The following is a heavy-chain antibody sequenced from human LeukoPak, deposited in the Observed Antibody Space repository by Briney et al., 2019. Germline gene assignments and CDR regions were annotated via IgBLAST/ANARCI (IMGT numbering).Heavy chain of an antibody. J-gene: IGHJ4*02. CDR2: IYSSGDT. V-gene: IGHV3-66*01. CDR3: TRGGGRGVDY. D-gene: IGHD3-10*01. CDR1: GFTVSSNY. Sequence: GGSLRLSCAASGFTVSSNYMSWVRQAPGQGLEWVSVIYSSGDTHYADSVKGRFTISRDNSKNTLYLQMNSLRAEDTAVYYCTRGGGRGVDYWGQGTLVTVSS.